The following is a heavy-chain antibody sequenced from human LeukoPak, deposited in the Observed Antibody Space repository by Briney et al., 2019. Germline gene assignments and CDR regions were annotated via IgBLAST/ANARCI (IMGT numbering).Heavy chain of an antibody. J-gene: IGHJ6*02. Sequence: GGSLRLSCAASGFTFSSYSMNWVRQAPGKGLEWVSSISSSSSYIYYADSVKGRFAISRDNAKNSLYLQMNSLRAEDTAVYYCARGRYYGSGREYGMDVWGQGTTVTVSS. V-gene: IGHV3-21*01. CDR2: ISSSSSYI. D-gene: IGHD3-10*01. CDR1: GFTFSSYS. CDR3: ARGRYYGSGREYGMDV.